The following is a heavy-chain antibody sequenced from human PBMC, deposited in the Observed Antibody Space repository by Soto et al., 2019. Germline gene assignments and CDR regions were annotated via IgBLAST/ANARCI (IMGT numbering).Heavy chain of an antibody. CDR1: GFTFSSYG. J-gene: IGHJ4*02. Sequence: QVQLVGSGGGVVQPGRSLRLACAASGFTFSSYGMHWVRQAPGKGLEWVAVISYDGSNKYYADSVKGRFTISRDNSKNTLYLQMIRPGAKDTAVYYCAILSVVVPAARDYWGKGSLVTVSS. D-gene: IGHD2-2*01. CDR3: AILSVVVPAARDY. CDR2: ISYDGSNK. V-gene: IGHV3-30*03.